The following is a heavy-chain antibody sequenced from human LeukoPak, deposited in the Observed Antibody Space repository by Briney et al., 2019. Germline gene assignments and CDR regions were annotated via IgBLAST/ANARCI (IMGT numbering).Heavy chain of an antibody. CDR2: IRYNGGA. J-gene: IGHJ3*02. Sequence: PSETLSLTCNVSGGSITSNNYFWSWIRQPPGEGLEWIGYIRYNGGAYYNPSLQSRATMSVDTSKNQFSQRLSSVTAPDTAIYYCAREVIAPADSDAFDIWGQGTMVTVS. CDR3: AREVIAPADSDAFDI. CDR1: GGSITSNNYF. V-gene: IGHV4-30-4*01. D-gene: IGHD2-21*01.